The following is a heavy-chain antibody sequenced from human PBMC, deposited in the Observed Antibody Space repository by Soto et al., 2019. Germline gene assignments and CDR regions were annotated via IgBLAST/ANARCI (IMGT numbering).Heavy chain of an antibody. V-gene: IGHV3-11*06. D-gene: IGHD3-10*01. CDR2: ISSSSSYT. CDR1: GFTFSDYY. CDR3: ARDLNYYGSGSPYDY. Sequence: QVQLVESGGGLVKPGGSLRLSCAASGFTFSDYYMSWIRQAPGKGLEWVSYISSSSSYTNYADSVKGRFTISRDNAKNSLYLQMNSLRAEDTAVYYCARDLNYYGSGSPYDYWGQGTLVTVSS. J-gene: IGHJ4*02.